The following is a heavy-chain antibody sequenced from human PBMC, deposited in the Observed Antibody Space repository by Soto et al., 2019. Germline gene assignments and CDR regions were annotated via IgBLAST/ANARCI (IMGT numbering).Heavy chain of an antibody. D-gene: IGHD3-10*01. CDR2: VNPNSGDT. J-gene: IGHJ4*02. CDR3: AKVSRKGSAIDFDY. Sequence: QVQLAQSEAELKKPGASVKVSCKASGYTFSNYDMNWVRQATGQGPEWIGWVNPNSGDTCYAQKFQGRVTLTTDISTTTAYMELTSLRSEDTAIYYCAKVSRKGSAIDFDYWGQGTLITVSS. CDR1: GYTFSNYD. V-gene: IGHV1-8*01.